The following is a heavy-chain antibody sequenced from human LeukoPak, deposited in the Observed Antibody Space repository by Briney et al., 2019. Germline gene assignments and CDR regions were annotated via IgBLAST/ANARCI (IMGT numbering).Heavy chain of an antibody. CDR2: IYYSGST. Sequence: SQTLSLTCTVSGGSISSGDYYWSWIRQPPGKGPEWIGYIYYSGSTYYNPSLKSRITISVDTSKNQFSLKLTSVTAADTAVYYCARVGFGVIIPPYAFDIWGQGTMVTVSS. J-gene: IGHJ3*02. CDR3: ARVGFGVIIPPYAFDI. V-gene: IGHV4-30-4*08. D-gene: IGHD3-3*01. CDR1: GGSISSGDYY.